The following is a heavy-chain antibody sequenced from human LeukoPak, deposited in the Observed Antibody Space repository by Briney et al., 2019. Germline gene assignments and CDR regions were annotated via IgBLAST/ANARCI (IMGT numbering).Heavy chain of an antibody. D-gene: IGHD3-10*01. CDR2: ISYDGSNK. CDR3: AKVSLYGSGSYYNPTTSDY. J-gene: IGHJ4*02. CDR1: GFTFSSYG. Sequence: GGSLRLSCAASGFTFSSYGMHWVRQAPGKGLEWVAVISYDGSNKYYADSVKGRFTISRDNSKNTLYLQMNSLRAEDTAAYYCAKVSLYGSGSYYNPTTSDYWGQGTLVTVSS. V-gene: IGHV3-30*18.